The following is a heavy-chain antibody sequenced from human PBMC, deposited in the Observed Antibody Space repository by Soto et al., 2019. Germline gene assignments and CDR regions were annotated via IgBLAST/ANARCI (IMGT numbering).Heavy chain of an antibody. Sequence: EVQLVESGGGLVQPGGSLRLSCAASGFTFSSYWMHWVRQAPGKGLVWVSRINSDGSSTSYADSVKGRFTISRDNAKNTLYRQMNSLRAEETAVYYCASRDSYYDSSGYFDYWGQGTLVTVSS. CDR2: INSDGSST. D-gene: IGHD3-22*01. V-gene: IGHV3-74*01. CDR3: ASRDSYYDSSGYFDY. J-gene: IGHJ4*02. CDR1: GFTFSSYW.